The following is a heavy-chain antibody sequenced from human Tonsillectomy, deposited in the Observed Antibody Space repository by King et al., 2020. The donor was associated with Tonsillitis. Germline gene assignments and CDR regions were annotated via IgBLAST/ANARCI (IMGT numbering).Heavy chain of an antibody. CDR3: AKFLQQWLVRGGYFDY. D-gene: IGHD6-19*01. Sequence: VQLVESGGGLVQPGGSLRLSCASSGFTFSSYAMSWVRQAPGTGLECVSAISGSGGSTYYADSVKGRVTISSDNSKNTLYLQMNSLRAEDTAVYYCAKFLQQWLVRGGYFDYWGQGTLVTVSS. V-gene: IGHV3-23*04. CDR1: GFTFSSYA. J-gene: IGHJ4*02. CDR2: ISGSGGST.